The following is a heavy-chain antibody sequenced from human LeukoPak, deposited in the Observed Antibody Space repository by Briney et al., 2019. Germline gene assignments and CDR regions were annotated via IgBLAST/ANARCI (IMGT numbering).Heavy chain of an antibody. V-gene: IGHV5-51*01. CDR2: IYPGDSDT. D-gene: IGHD1-1*01. CDR3: ARLATGSGNYFDY. J-gene: IGHJ4*02. CDR1: GYRFTSYW. Sequence: GESLQISCKGSGYRFTSYWIGWVRQMPGKGLEWMGIIYPGDSDTRYSPSFQGQVTISADRSISTAYLQWSSLKASDTAMYYCARLATGSGNYFDYWGQGTLVTVSS.